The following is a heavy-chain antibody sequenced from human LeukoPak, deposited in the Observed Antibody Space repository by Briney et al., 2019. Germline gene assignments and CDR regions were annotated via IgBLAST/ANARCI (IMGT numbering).Heavy chain of an antibody. CDR2: IDTSGNT. CDR3: ARVSSSWYQDWYFDL. J-gene: IGHJ2*01. Sequence: SETLSLTCAASGGSISSYYWSWIRQPAGKGLEWIGRIDTSGNTNYKPSLKSRVTMSVDPSKHQFSLKLSSETAAHTAVYYCARVSSSWYQDWYFDLRGRGTLVPVLS. V-gene: IGHV4-4*07. D-gene: IGHD6-13*01. CDR1: GGSISSYY.